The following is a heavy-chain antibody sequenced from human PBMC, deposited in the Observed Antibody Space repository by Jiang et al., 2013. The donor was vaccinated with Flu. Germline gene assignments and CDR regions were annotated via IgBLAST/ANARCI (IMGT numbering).Heavy chain of an antibody. D-gene: IGHD2-2*01. CDR2: ISAYNGNT. J-gene: IGHJ5*02. V-gene: IGHV1-18*01. CDR1: GYTFTSYG. Sequence: SGAEVKKPGASVKVSCKASGYTFTSYGISWVRQAPGQGLEWMGWISAYNGNTNYAQKLQGRVTMTTDTSTSTAYMELRSLRSDDTAVYYCARDPYDIVVVPAAMGWFDPWGQGTLVTVSS. CDR3: ARDPYDIVVVPAAMGWFDP.